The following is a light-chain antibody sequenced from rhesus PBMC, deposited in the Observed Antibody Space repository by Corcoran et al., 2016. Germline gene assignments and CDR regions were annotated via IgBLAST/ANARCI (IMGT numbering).Light chain of an antibody. J-gene: IGKJ2*01. CDR1: ENVNNY. V-gene: IGKV1-74*01. Sequence: DIQMTQSPSSLSASVGDRVTITCRASENVNNYLNWYQQKPGKAPKLLIYKASHLQSGVPSRFSGSGSGTDYTFTISSLQPEVVSTYYCQHGYGTPYSFGQGTKVEIK. CDR3: QHGYGTPYS. CDR2: KAS.